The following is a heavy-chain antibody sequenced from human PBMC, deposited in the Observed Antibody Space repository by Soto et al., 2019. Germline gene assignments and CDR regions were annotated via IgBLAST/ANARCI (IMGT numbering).Heavy chain of an antibody. CDR1: GFTFNNYA. CDR3: AKGRGTNYYYHMDV. V-gene: IGHV3-23*01. J-gene: IGHJ6*03. CDR2: ITGSGDSA. Sequence: EVQLLESGGGLVQPGGSLRLSCAASGFTFNNYAISWVRQAPGKGLEWVSTITGSGDSAYSADSVKGRFIISRDNSKNTRYMQMHSLGAEDSAIYDCAKGRGTNYYYHMDVWGGGTTVTVSS. D-gene: IGHD1-26*01.